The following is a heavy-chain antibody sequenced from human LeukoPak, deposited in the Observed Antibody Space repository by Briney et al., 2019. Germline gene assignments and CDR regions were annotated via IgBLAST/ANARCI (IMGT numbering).Heavy chain of an antibody. V-gene: IGHV3-33*01. CDR3: ARDRAVAGPRVEYYFDY. CDR1: GFTFSSYG. Sequence: GSLRLSCAASGFTFSSYGLHWVRQAPGKGLEGVAVIWYDGSNKYYADSVKGRFTISRDNSKNTLYLQMNSLRAEDTAVYYCARDRAVAGPRVEYYFDYWGQGTLVTVSS. D-gene: IGHD6-19*01. J-gene: IGHJ4*02. CDR2: IWYDGSNK.